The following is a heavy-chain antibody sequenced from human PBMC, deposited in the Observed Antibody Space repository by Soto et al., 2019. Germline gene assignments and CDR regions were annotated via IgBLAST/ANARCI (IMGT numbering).Heavy chain of an antibody. J-gene: IGHJ3*01. CDR1: GFSVNSNF. Sequence: VQLVESGGGLMQPGGSLRLSCAASGFSVNSNFMNWVRKAPGKGLEWVSCTPRTGATLYADSVKGRLIVSRDDANNAVYLRLNSLTVDDTAVYYCRAWLLAESFDVWGPGTVVTVSA. V-gene: IGHV3-53*01. CDR2: TPRTGAT. D-gene: IGHD2-21*02. CDR3: RAWLLAESFDV.